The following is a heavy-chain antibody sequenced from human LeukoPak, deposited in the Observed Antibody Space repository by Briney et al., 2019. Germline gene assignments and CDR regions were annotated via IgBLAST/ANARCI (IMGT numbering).Heavy chain of an antibody. CDR2: ISTYNGRT. CDR1: GYTFTTSG. CDR3: AREGTYYDSSGYYGY. Sequence: GASVKVSCKASGYTFTTSGISWVRQAPGQGLEWMGWISTYNGRTNYAQKFQGRVTMTRDTSTSTVYMELSSLRSEDTAVYYCAREGTYYDSSGYYGYWGQGTLVTVSS. J-gene: IGHJ4*02. V-gene: IGHV1-18*01. D-gene: IGHD3-22*01.